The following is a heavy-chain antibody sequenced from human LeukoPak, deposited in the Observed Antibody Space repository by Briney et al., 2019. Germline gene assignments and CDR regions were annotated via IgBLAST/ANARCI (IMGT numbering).Heavy chain of an antibody. Sequence: GGSLRLSCAASGLTISSYSMNWVRQAPGKGLQWVSYISSSSSTIYYADSVKGRFTISRDNSKNTLYLQMNSLRAEDTAVYYCASRAYYYDSSGYYSHIPFDYWGQGTLVTVSS. J-gene: IGHJ4*02. CDR1: GLTISSYS. D-gene: IGHD3-22*01. V-gene: IGHV3-48*01. CDR2: ISSSSSTI. CDR3: ASRAYYYDSSGYYSHIPFDY.